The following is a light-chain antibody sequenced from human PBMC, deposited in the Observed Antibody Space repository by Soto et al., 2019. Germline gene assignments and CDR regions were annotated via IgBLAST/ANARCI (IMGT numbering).Light chain of an antibody. J-gene: IGLJ1*01. CDR3: SSYTSSTDYV. CDR2: EVT. Sequence: LTHPASVSGSAGQSITISCTGTTSDFGFYNYVSWYQHHPGKAPKLLIYEVTNRHSGVSNRFSGSKSGNTASLTISGLQAEDEADYYCSSYTSSTDYVFGTGTKVTVL. CDR1: TSDFGFYNY. V-gene: IGLV2-14*01.